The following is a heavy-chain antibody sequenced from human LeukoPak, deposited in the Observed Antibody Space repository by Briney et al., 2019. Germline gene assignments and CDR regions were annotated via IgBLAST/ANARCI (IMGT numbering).Heavy chain of an antibody. V-gene: IGHV4-38-2*01. CDR1: GYSISSGYY. J-gene: IGHJ6*03. D-gene: IGHD5-12*01. Sequence: SETLSLTCAVSGYSISSGYYWGWIRQPPGKGLEWIGSMYHSGSTYYNPSLKSRVTISVDTSENQFSLKLTPVTAADTAVYFCARHRLSTTSGYAFDYMDVWGKGTTVTVSS. CDR2: MYHSGST. CDR3: ARHRLSTTSGYAFDYMDV.